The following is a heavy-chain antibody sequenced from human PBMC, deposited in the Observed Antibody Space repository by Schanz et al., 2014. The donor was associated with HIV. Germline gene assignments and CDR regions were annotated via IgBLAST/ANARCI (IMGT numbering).Heavy chain of an antibody. CDR2: IKQDGGEK. D-gene: IGHD1-26*01. CDR1: GFTSGSYW. V-gene: IGHV3-7*01. Sequence: EVQLVESGGGLVQPGGSLRLSCVASGFTSGSYWMSWVRQTPGKGLEWVANIKQDGGEKHYVDSVKGRFTISRDNVKNSLYLQMNTVTAEDTAKYFCTRDVLYYGGYYFDSWGQGILVTVSS. J-gene: IGHJ4*02. CDR3: TRDVLYYGGYYFDS.